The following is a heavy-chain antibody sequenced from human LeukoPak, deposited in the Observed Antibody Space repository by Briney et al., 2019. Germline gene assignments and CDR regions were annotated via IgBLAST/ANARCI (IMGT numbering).Heavy chain of an antibody. D-gene: IGHD3-3*01. CDR2: ISGSGGST. V-gene: IGHV3-23*01. CDR1: GFTFSSYA. J-gene: IGHJ6*02. Sequence: GGSLRLSCAVSGFTFSSYAMSWVRQAPGKGLEWVSAISGSGGSTYYADSVKGRFTISRDNSKNTLYLQMNSLRAEDTAVYYCAKDLTRPYYDFWSGPTDPYGMDVWGQGTTVTVSS. CDR3: AKDLTRPYYDFWSGPTDPYGMDV.